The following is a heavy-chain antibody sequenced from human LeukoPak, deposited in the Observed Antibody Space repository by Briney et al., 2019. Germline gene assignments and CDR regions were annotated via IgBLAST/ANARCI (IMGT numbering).Heavy chain of an antibody. CDR2: INHSGST. D-gene: IGHD3-10*01. V-gene: IGHV4-34*01. CDR1: GGSFSGYY. Sequence: PSETLSLTCAVYGGSFSGYYWSWIRQPPGKGLEWIGEINHSGSTNYNPSLKSRVTISVDTSKNQFSLKLSSVTAADTAVYYCARGGPITMVRGVINEEGDYWGQGTLVTVSS. CDR3: ARGGPITMVRGVINEEGDY. J-gene: IGHJ4*02.